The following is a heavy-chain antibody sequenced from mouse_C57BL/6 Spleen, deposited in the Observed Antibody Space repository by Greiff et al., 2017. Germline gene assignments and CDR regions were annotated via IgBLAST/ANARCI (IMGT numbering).Heavy chain of an antibody. CDR1: GFTFSDYY. Sequence: EVQRVESEGGLVQPGSSMKLSCTASGFTFSDYYMAWVRQVPEKGLEWVANINYDGSSTYYLDSLKSRFIISRDNAKNILYLQMSSLKSEDTATYYCARVGGTTDFDYWGQGTTLTVSS. CDR2: INYDGSST. D-gene: IGHD2-14*01. CDR3: ARVGGTTDFDY. J-gene: IGHJ2*01. V-gene: IGHV5-16*01.